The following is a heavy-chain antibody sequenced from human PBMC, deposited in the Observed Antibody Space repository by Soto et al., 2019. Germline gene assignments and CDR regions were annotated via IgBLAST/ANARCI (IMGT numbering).Heavy chain of an antibody. J-gene: IGHJ4*02. Sequence: PSETLSLTCTVSGGSISSYYWSWIRQPPGKGLEWIGYIYYSGSTNYNPSLKSRVTISVDTSKNQFSLELSSVTAADTAVYYCARGAHYGDFDYWGQGTLVTVSS. CDR1: GGSISSYY. D-gene: IGHD4-17*01. V-gene: IGHV4-59*01. CDR3: ARGAHYGDFDY. CDR2: IYYSGST.